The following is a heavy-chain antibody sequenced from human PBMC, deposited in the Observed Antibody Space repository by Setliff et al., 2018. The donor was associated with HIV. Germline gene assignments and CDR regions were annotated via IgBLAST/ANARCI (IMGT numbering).Heavy chain of an antibody. D-gene: IGHD1-26*01. CDR3: ARDRYGGSYFVYYDL. V-gene: IGHV3-11*04. CDR2: ITTSGGAI. CDR1: GFTFSDYY. J-gene: IGHJ2*01. Sequence: PGGSLRLSCAASGFTFSDYYVSWIRQAPGKGLEWVSSITTSGGAIYYADSVKGRFTISRDNAKNSLYLQMNSLRAEDTAVYYCARDRYGGSYFVYYDLWGRGTLVTVSS.